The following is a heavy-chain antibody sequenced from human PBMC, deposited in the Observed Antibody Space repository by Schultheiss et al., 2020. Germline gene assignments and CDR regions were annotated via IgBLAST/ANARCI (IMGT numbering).Heavy chain of an antibody. D-gene: IGHD3-3*01. CDR3: AKTHPSNTYDFWSGYYTDVDV. CDR2: IRRSGGST. J-gene: IGHJ6*02. CDR1: GFTFSSFA. Sequence: GGSLRLSCAASGFTFSSFAMSWVRQAPGKGLEWVSAIRRSGGSTYYADSVKGRFTISRDNSKNTLYLQMNSLRAEDTAVYYCAKTHPSNTYDFWSGYYTDVDVWGQGTTVTVSS. V-gene: IGHV3-23*01.